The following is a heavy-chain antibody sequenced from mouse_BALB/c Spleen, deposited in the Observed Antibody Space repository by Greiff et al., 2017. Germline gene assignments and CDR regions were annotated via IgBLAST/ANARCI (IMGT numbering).Heavy chain of an antibody. V-gene: IGHV1S137*01. Sequence: LVESGAELVRPGVSVKISCKGSGYTFTDYAMHWVKQSHAKSLEWIGVISTYYGDASYNQKFKGKATMTVDKSSSTAYMELARLTSEDSAIYYCARGDYVPFDYWGQGTTLTVSS. CDR1: GYTFTDYA. CDR2: ISTYYGDA. J-gene: IGHJ2*01. CDR3: ARGDYVPFDY. D-gene: IGHD2-4*01.